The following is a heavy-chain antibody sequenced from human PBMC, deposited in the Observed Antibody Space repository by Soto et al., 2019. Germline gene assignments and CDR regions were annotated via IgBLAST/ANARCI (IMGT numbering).Heavy chain of an antibody. Sequence: QVQLQQWGAGLLKPSETLSLTCAVYGGSFSGYYWSWIRQPPGKGLEWIGEINHSGSTNYNPSLKSRVTISVDTSKNQFSLKLSSVTAADTAVYYCARGARRAKGREGDVRSRWLQWGAFDIWGQGTMVTVSS. V-gene: IGHV4-34*01. D-gene: IGHD5-12*01. CDR3: ARGARRAKGREGDVRSRWLQWGAFDI. J-gene: IGHJ3*02. CDR2: INHSGST. CDR1: GGSFSGYY.